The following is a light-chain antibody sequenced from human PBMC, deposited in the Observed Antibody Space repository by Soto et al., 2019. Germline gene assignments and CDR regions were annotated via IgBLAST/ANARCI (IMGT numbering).Light chain of an antibody. CDR2: AAS. Sequence: DIQMTQSPSSLSASVGDRVTITCRASQDIRNYLVWYQQKPGKVPKVLIYAASTLQSGVPSRFSGSGSGTDFTLTISSLQPEDVATYFCQKYYSAPFTFGPGTRVDLK. CDR3: QKYYSAPFT. V-gene: IGKV1-27*01. J-gene: IGKJ3*01. CDR1: QDIRNY.